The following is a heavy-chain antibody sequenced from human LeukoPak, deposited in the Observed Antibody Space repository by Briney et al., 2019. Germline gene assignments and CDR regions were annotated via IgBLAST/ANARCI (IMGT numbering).Heavy chain of an antibody. CDR2: IYTSGST. D-gene: IGHD3-10*01. CDR3: AKSNGYGLIDI. J-gene: IGHJ3*02. CDR1: GGSISSYY. Sequence: SETLSLTCTVSGGSISSYYWSWIRQPAGKGLEWIGRIYTSGSTNYNPSLKSRVTISLDTSRNQFSLKLNSVTAADTAVYYCAKSNGYGLIDIWGQGTMVTVSS. V-gene: IGHV4-4*07.